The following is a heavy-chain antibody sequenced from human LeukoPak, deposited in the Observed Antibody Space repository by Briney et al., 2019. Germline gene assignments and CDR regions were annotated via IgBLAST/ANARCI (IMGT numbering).Heavy chain of an antibody. V-gene: IGHV1-8*01. CDR1: GYTFTSYD. CDR2: MNPNSGNT. CDR3: ARGLLPGYYYYYYGMDV. Sequence: GASVKVSCKASGYTFTSYDINWVRQATGQGLEWMGWMNPNSGNTGYAQKFQGRVTMTRNTSISTAYMELSSLRSEDTAVYYCARGLLPGYYYYYYGMDVWGQGTTVTVPS. J-gene: IGHJ6*02. D-gene: IGHD2-2*01.